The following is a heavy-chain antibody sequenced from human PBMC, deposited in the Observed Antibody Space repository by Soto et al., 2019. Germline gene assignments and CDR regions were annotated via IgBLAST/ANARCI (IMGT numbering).Heavy chain of an antibody. V-gene: IGHV4-31*03. CDR2: IYYSGST. Sequence: KPSETLSLTCTVSGGSISSGGYYWSWIRQHPGKGLEWIGYIYYSGSTYYNPSLKSRVTISVDTSKNQFSLKLSSVTAADAAVYYCARGLPRSTVMGYFDLWGRGTLVTVSS. CDR3: ARGLPRSTVMGYFDL. J-gene: IGHJ2*01. D-gene: IGHD4-17*01. CDR1: GGSISSGGYY.